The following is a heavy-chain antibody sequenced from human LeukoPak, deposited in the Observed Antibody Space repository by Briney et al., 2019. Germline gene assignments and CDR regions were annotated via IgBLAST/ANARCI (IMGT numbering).Heavy chain of an antibody. Sequence: SETLSLTCTVSGGSITSYYWNWIRQPAGKGLEYIGRMYTSGSTNYNPSLKSRVTMSLDTSKNQFSLKLSSMTAADTAVYYCVGSRCCNGGACYATFDFWGQGTLVTVSS. CDR3: VGSRCCNGGACYATFDF. D-gene: IGHD2-15*01. CDR1: GGSITSYY. J-gene: IGHJ4*02. CDR2: MYTSGST. V-gene: IGHV4-4*07.